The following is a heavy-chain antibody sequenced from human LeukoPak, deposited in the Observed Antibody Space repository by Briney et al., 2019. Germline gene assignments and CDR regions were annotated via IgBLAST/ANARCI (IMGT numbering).Heavy chain of an antibody. D-gene: IGHD6-19*01. V-gene: IGHV1-24*01. CDR2: FDPEDGET. Sequence: ASVKDSRKVSGYTLTELSMHWVRQAPGKGREWMGGFDPEDGETIYAQKFQGRVTMTEDTSTDTAYMELSSLRSEDTAVYYCATDEAGGWFDPWGQGTLATVSS. J-gene: IGHJ5*02. CDR1: GYTLTELS. CDR3: ATDEAGGWFDP.